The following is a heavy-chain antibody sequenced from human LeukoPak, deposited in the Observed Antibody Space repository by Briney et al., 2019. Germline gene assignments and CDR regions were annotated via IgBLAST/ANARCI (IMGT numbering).Heavy chain of an antibody. V-gene: IGHV4-4*07. Sequence: SETLSLTCTVSGGSISSYYWNWIRQPAGKVLEWIGRIYTSGSTNYNPSLKSRVSMSVDTSKSQFSLKMTSVTAADTAVYYCASGAWANLGYWGQGTLVTVSS. J-gene: IGHJ4*02. CDR1: GGSISSYY. D-gene: IGHD4/OR15-4a*01. CDR3: ASGAWANLGY. CDR2: IYTSGST.